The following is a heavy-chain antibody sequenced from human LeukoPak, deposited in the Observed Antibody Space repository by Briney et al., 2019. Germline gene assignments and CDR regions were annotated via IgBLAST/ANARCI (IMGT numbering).Heavy chain of an antibody. Sequence: GGSLRLSCTASGFTFSNNWMQWVRHAPGKGLLWVSRINNDGRITLYADSMEGRFTISRDNAKNTLFLQIHTLRVEDTAVYYCATGDSLNWGQGALVTVSS. D-gene: IGHD2-21*02. CDR3: ATGDSLN. J-gene: IGHJ4*02. CDR2: INNDGRIT. CDR1: GFTFSNNW. V-gene: IGHV3-74*01.